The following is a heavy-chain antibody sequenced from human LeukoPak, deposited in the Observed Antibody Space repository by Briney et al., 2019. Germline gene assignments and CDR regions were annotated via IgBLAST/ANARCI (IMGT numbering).Heavy chain of an antibody. CDR2: IYPGDSDT. CDR1: GYGFTSYW. CDR3: ARRPSGYYDSSGYSGGDGAFDI. D-gene: IGHD3-22*01. Sequence: PGESLKISSKGSGYGFTSYWIGWARQMPGKGLEWMGIIYPGDSDTRYSPSFQGQVTISADKSISTAYLQWSSLKASDTAMYYCARRPSGYYDSSGYSGGDGAFDIWGQGTMVTVSS. V-gene: IGHV5-51*01. J-gene: IGHJ3*02.